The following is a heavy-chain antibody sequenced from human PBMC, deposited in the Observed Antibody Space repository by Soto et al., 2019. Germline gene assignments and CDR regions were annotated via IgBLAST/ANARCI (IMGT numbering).Heavy chain of an antibody. CDR3: SRVGCSNSNCQTRGMDV. CDR1: GGPISNYY. D-gene: IGHD2-2*01. J-gene: IGHJ6*02. V-gene: IGHV4-4*07. CDR2: IYSDGAT. Sequence: QVQLQESGPGLVRPSETLYLICNVSGGPISNYYWSWVRQPAGKGLEWVGRIYSDGATNYSPSLKSRVFMTLDMSGNQFTLQLNSLTAADTAVYYCSRVGCSNSNCQTRGMDVWGQGTTVTVCS.